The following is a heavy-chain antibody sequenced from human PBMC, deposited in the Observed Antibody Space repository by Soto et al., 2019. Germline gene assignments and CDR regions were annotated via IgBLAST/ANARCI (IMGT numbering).Heavy chain of an antibody. CDR1: GYNFIKYG. CDR3: TREAIVVIPAAQPSHFDS. CDR2: ISPYSGYT. J-gene: IGHJ4*02. V-gene: IGHV1-18*01. Sequence: QVQLVQSGAEAKKPGASVKVSCKGLGYNFIKYGINWVRQAPGQGLEWMGWISPYSGYTHSAQKFQGRLTLTTDTAATTAYMELRSLRSADTALYYCTREAIVVIPAAQPSHFDSWGQGTLVTVSS. D-gene: IGHD2-2*01.